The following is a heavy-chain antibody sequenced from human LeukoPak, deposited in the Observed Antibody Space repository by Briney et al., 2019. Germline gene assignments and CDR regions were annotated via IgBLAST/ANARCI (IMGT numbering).Heavy chain of an antibody. D-gene: IGHD5-24*01. J-gene: IGHJ5*02. CDR3: ACSPGDGYNSWFDP. Sequence: SVKSSCKASGGTFSSYAISWVRQAPGQGLEWMGGVIPIFGTANYAQKFQGRVTITADESTSTAYMELSSLRSEDTAAYYCACSPGDGYNSWFDPWGQGTLVTVSS. CDR1: GGTFSSYA. V-gene: IGHV1-69*13. CDR2: VIPIFGTA.